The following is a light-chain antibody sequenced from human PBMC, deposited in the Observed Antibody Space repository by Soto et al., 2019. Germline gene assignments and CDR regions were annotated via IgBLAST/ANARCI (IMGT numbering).Light chain of an antibody. V-gene: IGKV4-1*01. Sequence: DSVRSQSPDSLALSLGERAAINCKSGQIVVYSSNNKNYLAWYQQKPGQPPKLLIYWASTRESGVPDRFSGSGSGTDFTLTISSLQAEDVAVYYCQQYYSTPWTFAQGTKVDIK. J-gene: IGKJ1*01. CDR3: QQYYSTPWT. CDR1: QIVVYSSNNKNY. CDR2: WAS.